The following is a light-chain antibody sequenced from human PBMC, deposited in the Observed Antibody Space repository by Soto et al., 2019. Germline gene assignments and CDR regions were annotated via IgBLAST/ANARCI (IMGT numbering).Light chain of an antibody. J-gene: IGKJ1*01. CDR3: QQHRT. V-gene: IGKV3-11*01. CDR2: DAS. CDR1: QSVSSY. Sequence: EIVLIQSPATLSLSPGERATLSCRASQSVSSYLAWYQQKPGQAPRLLIYDASNRATGIPARFSGSGSGTDFTLTISSLEPEDFAVYYCQQHRTFGQGTKVDIK.